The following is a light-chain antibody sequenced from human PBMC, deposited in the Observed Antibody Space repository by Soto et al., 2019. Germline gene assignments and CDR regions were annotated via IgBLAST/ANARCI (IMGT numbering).Light chain of an antibody. Sequence: DIQLTQSPSSLSASVGDRVIISCRASQSVSTSLNWYRQKPGKAPELLIFDASKLQSGVPSRFAGSDSGTDFTLTISTLQPEDFAPYYCQQSHAFPYTFGQGTNLDIE. CDR3: QQSHAFPYT. J-gene: IGKJ2*01. CDR1: QSVSTS. CDR2: DAS. V-gene: IGKV1-39*01.